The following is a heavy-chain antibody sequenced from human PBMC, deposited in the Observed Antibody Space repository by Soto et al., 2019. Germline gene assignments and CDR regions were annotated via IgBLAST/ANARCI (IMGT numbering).Heavy chain of an antibody. CDR3: ARRTRSSRNWFDP. V-gene: IGHV4-34*01. D-gene: IGHD2-2*01. CDR1: GGSFSGYY. CDR2: INHSGST. Sequence: SETLSLTCAVYGGSFSGYYWSWIRQPPGKGLEWIGEINHSGSTNYNPSLKSRVTISVDTSKNQFSLKLSSVTTADTAVYYCARRTRSSRNWFDPWGQGTLVTVSS. J-gene: IGHJ5*02.